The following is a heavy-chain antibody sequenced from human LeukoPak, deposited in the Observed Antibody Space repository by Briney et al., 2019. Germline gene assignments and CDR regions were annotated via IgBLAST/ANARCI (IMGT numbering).Heavy chain of an antibody. CDR2: ISAYNGNT. Sequence: ASVKVSCKASGYTLTSYGISWVRQAPGQGLEWMGWISAYNGNTNYAQKLQGRVTMTTDTSTSTAYMELRSLRSDDTAVYYCARDRYYDSSGYYLDYWGQGALVTVSS. J-gene: IGHJ4*02. V-gene: IGHV1-18*01. CDR3: ARDRYYDSSGYYLDY. CDR1: GYTLTSYG. D-gene: IGHD3-22*01.